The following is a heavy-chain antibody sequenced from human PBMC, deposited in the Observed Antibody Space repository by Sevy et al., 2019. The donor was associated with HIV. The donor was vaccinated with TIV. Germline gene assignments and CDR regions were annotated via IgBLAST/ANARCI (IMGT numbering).Heavy chain of an antibody. D-gene: IGHD5-18*01. Sequence: GGSLRLSCAASGFTVNSNYMTWVRQAPGKGLEGVSVIHSDDTTYHAESVKDRLTISRDNFKKTLYLHMSSLRAEDTAVYYCARGKSGYGYALNYWGQGTLVTVSS. CDR1: GFTVNSNY. V-gene: IGHV3-66*01. CDR3: ARGKSGYGYALNY. J-gene: IGHJ4*02. CDR2: IHSDDTT.